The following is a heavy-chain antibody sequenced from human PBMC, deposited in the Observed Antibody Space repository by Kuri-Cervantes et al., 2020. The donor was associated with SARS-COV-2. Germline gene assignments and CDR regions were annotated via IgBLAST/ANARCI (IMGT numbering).Heavy chain of an antibody. D-gene: IGHD5-24*01. J-gene: IGHJ4*02. Sequence: ASVKVSCKASGYTFTSYAMHWVRQAPGQRLEWMGWINAGNGNTKDSQKFQGRVTITRDTSASTAYMELRSLRSEDTAVYYCARDRGDGYNHFDYWGQGTLVTVSS. CDR3: ARDRGDGYNHFDY. CDR2: INAGNGNT. CDR1: GYTFTSYA. V-gene: IGHV1-3*01.